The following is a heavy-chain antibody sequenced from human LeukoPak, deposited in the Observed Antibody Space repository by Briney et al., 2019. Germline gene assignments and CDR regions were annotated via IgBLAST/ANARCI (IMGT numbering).Heavy chain of an antibody. Sequence: ASVKVSCKASGGTFSSYAISWVRQAPGQGLEWMGWINPNSGGTNYAQKFQGWVTMTRDTSISTAYMELSRLRSDDTAVYYCAREGSYAVGYYFDYWGQGTLVTVSS. CDR2: INPNSGGT. CDR3: AREGSYAVGYYFDY. D-gene: IGHD3-10*01. J-gene: IGHJ4*02. V-gene: IGHV1-2*04. CDR1: GGTFSSYA.